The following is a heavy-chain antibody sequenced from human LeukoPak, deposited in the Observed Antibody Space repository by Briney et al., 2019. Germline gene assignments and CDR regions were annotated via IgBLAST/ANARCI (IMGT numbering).Heavy chain of an antibody. CDR1: GGTFSSYA. CDR2: INAGNGNT. D-gene: IGHD2-15*01. J-gene: IGHJ4*02. V-gene: IGHV1-3*01. CDR3: ARAGYCSGGSCYSGAYY. Sequence: GASVKVPCKASGGTFSSYAMHWVRQAPGQRLEWMGWINAGNGNTKYSQKFQGRVTITRDTSASTAYMELSSLRSEDTAVYYCARAGYCSGGSCYSGAYYWGQGTLVTVSS.